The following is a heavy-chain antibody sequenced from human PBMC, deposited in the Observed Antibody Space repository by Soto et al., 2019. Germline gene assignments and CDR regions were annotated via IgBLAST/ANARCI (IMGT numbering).Heavy chain of an antibody. J-gene: IGHJ1*01. D-gene: IGHD1-1*01. CDR1: GGSISSGGYY. CDR2: IYDSGST. Sequence: SETLSLTCTVSGGSISSGGYYWSWIRQHPGKGLEWIGSIYDSGSTYYNPSLKSRVTISVDVSKNQLSLKLASVTAADTAMYYCARGGTRAFFHHWGQGTLVTVSS. CDR3: ARGGTRAFFHH. V-gene: IGHV4-31*03.